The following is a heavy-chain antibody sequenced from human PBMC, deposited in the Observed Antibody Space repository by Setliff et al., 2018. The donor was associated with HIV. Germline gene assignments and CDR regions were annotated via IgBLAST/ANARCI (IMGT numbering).Heavy chain of an antibody. CDR1: GFTFSSYW. CDR2: IKQDGSEK. Sequence: SGGSLRLSCAASGFTFSSYWMTLVRQAPGKGLEWVANIKQDGSEKYYVDSVKGRFTISRDNAKNSMDLQMNSLRAEDTAIYYCARKLRPGHGVDVWGQGTTVTVSS. D-gene: IGHD3-10*01. J-gene: IGHJ6*02. V-gene: IGHV3-7*04. CDR3: ARKLRPGHGVDV.